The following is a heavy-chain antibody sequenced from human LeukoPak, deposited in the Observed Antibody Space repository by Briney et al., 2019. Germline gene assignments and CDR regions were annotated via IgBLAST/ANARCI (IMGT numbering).Heavy chain of an antibody. D-gene: IGHD2-15*01. Sequence: PGRSLRLSCAASGFTFDDYAMDWVRHAPGKGREWVSGISRNSGSIVYADCVKGRFTISRYNAQNSLYLQMNSLRAEDTALYYCANPQQHCSGGSCYYGGLDYWGQGTLVTVSS. V-gene: IGHV3-9*01. J-gene: IGHJ4*02. CDR3: ANPQQHCSGGSCYYGGLDY. CDR2: ISRNSGSI. CDR1: GFTFDDYA.